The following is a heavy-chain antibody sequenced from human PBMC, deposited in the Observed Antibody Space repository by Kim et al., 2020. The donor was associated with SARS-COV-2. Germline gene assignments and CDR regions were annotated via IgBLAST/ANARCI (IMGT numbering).Heavy chain of an antibody. CDR1: GGSISSSSYY. CDR2: IYYSGST. CDR3: VRQWLPPAGWFDP. Sequence: SETLSLTCTVSGGSISSSSYYWGWIRQPPGKGLEWIGSIYYSGSTYYNPSLKSRVTISVDTSKNQFSLKLSSVTAADTAVYYCVRQWLPPAGWFDPWGQGTLVTVSS. J-gene: IGHJ5*02. D-gene: IGHD6-19*01. V-gene: IGHV4-39*01.